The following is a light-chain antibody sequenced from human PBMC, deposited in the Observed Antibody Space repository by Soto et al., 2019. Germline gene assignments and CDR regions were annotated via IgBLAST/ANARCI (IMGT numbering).Light chain of an antibody. CDR2: GNS. CDR3: QSYDSSLSGWV. Sequence: QPVLTQPPSVSGAPGQRVTISCTGSSSNIGAGYDVHWYQQLPGTAPKLLIYGNSNRPSGVPDRFSGSKSGTSASLAITGLQAEDEADHYCQSYDSSLSGWVFGTGTKLTVL. V-gene: IGLV1-40*01. J-gene: IGLJ1*01. CDR1: SSNIGAGYD.